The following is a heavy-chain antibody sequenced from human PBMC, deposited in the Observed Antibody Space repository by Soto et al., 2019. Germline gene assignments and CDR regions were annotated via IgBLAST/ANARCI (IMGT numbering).Heavy chain of an antibody. V-gene: IGHV3-23*01. CDR3: ARKVLGSTSRPDWWYFDL. Sequence: PGGSLRLSCVGSGFTFINYAMNWVRQTPGKGLEWVSTISGGGDRTFDADTVKGRFTISRDNPKNTVNLQMNSLRADDTAVYYCARKVLGSTSRPDWWYFDLWGRGTLVTVSS. D-gene: IGHD2-2*01. CDR2: ISGGGDRT. CDR1: GFTFINYA. J-gene: IGHJ2*01.